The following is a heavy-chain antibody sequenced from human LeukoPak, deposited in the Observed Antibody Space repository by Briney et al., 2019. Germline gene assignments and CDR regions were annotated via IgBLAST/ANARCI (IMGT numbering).Heavy chain of an antibody. CDR1: GGSVSGYY. Sequence: SETLSLTCTVSGGSVSGYYWSWIRQPPGKGLEFIGYIFYSGSTKYNPSLKSRVTILVDTSQNQFSLKLSSVTAADTDVYYCARVMDHGYSDYWGQGTLVTVSS. CDR2: IFYSGST. J-gene: IGHJ4*02. V-gene: IGHV4-59*02. CDR3: ARVMDHGYSDY. D-gene: IGHD4/OR15-4a*01.